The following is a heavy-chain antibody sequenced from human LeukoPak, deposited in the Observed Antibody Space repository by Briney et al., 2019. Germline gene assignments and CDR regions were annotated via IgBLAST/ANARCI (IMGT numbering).Heavy chain of an antibody. CDR3: ARDDYGDDADDAFDI. CDR1: GFTVSSNY. D-gene: IGHD4-17*01. J-gene: IGHJ3*02. V-gene: IGHV3-20*04. Sequence: GGSLRLSCAASGFTVSSNYMSWVRQAPGKGLEWVSGINWNGGSTGYADSVKGRFTISRDNAKNSLYLQMNSLRAEDTALYYCARDDYGDDADDAFDIWGQGTMVTVSS. CDR2: INWNGGST.